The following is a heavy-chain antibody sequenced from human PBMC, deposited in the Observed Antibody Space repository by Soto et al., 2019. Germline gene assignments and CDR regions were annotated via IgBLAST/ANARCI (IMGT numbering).Heavy chain of an antibody. CDR2: INPNSGGT. CDR3: ARVLWIQLWLRTSPYGMDV. J-gene: IGHJ6*02. CDR1: GYTFTGYY. V-gene: IGHV1-2*02. Sequence: AAVKVSCKACGYTFTGYYMHWVRQAPGQGLEWMGWINPNSGGTNYAQKFQGRVTMTRDTSISTAYMELSRLRSDDTAVYYCARVLWIQLWLRTSPYGMDVWGQGTTVTVSS. D-gene: IGHD5-18*01.